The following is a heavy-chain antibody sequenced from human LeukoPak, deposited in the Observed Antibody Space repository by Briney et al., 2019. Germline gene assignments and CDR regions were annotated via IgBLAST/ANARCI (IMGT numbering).Heavy chain of an antibody. CDR3: ARGGIAAAGNPFDY. J-gene: IGHJ4*02. D-gene: IGHD6-13*01. V-gene: IGHV4-30-4*08. CDR1: GGSISSGDYY. CDR2: IYYSGST. Sequence: SETLSLTCTVSGGSISSGDYYWSRIRQPPGKGLEWIGYIYYSGSTYYNPSLKSRVTISVDRSKNQFSLKLSSVTAADTAVYYCARGGIAAAGNPFDYWGQGTLVTVSS.